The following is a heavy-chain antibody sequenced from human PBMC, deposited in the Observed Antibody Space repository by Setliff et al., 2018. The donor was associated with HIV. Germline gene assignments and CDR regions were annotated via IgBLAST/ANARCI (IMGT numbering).Heavy chain of an antibody. J-gene: IGHJ4*02. D-gene: IGHD3-10*01. V-gene: IGHV1-69*05. CDR2: IIPIFGAA. CDR1: GGTLSSYA. Sequence: SVKVSCKASGGTLSSYAISWVRQAPGQGLEWMGGIIPIFGAANYAQKFQGRVTITTDASTSAVYMGLSSLRSEDTAVYYCTRQTYYYGSGSYFPPDYWGQGTLVTVSS. CDR3: TRQTYYYGSGSYFPPDY.